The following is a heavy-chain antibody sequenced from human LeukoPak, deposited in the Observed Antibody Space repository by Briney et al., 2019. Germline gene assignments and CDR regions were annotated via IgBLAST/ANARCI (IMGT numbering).Heavy chain of an antibody. CDR1: GYTFTSYD. CDR2: MNPNSGNT. V-gene: IGHV1-8*03. D-gene: IGHD3-10*01. CDR3: ARDSVKVRGYYYYYYMDV. J-gene: IGHJ6*03. Sequence: ASVKVSCKASGYTFTSYDINWVRQATGQGLEWMGWMNPNSGNTGYAQKFQGRVTITRNTSISTAYMELSSLRSEDTAVYYCARDSVKVRGYYYYYYMDVWGKGTTVTVSS.